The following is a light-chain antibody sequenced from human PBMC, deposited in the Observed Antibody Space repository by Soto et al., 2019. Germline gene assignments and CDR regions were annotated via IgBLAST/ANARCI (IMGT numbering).Light chain of an antibody. V-gene: IGKV3-20*01. J-gene: IGKJ1*01. Sequence: EIVLTQSPVTLSLSPGERATLSCRASQSVSNNYLAWYLQKPGQAPRLLIYGASNRATGIPDRFSGSGSGTDFTLTISRLEPEDFAVYYCQQYGSSGTFGQGTKVDIK. CDR1: QSVSNNY. CDR3: QQYGSSGT. CDR2: GAS.